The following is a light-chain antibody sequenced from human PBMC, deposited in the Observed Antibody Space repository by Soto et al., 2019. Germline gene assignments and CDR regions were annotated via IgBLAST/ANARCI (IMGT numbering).Light chain of an antibody. Sequence: DIQMTQSPSAVSASVGDTVTVTCRASQGITTFLAWFRQRPGKVPERLIYGASSLQSGVPSRFSGRGSGTEFTLTISSLQPEDFGTYYCLQHNSYPYTFGPGTMLEIK. CDR2: GAS. J-gene: IGKJ2*01. V-gene: IGKV1-17*03. CDR1: QGITTF. CDR3: LQHNSYPYT.